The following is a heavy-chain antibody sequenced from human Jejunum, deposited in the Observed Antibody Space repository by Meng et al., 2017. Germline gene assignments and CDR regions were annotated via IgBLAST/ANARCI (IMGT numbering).Heavy chain of an antibody. CDR3: AITDYSGSWYYFDN. CDR1: GFTFSSYA. D-gene: IGHD6-13*01. Sequence: GESLKISCAASGFTFSSYAMSWVRQAPGKGLEWVSGNSGSGGRTYYADSVKGRFTISRDNSKNTLYLQMNSLRAEDTDVYYCAITDYSGSWYYFDNWGQGTVVTVSS. J-gene: IGHJ4*03. CDR2: NSGSGGRT. V-gene: IGHV3-23*01.